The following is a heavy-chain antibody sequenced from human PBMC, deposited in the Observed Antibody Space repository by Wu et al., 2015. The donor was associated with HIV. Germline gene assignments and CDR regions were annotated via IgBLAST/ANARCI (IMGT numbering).Heavy chain of an antibody. CDR1: GYTLTELS. J-gene: IGHJ5*02. Sequence: QVQLVQSRAGVKKPGASVKVSCKGSGYTLTELSMHWVRQAPGKGLEWMGGFDPKHGEIIYAQKFQGRVTMTEDTSTDTAYMELISLKSEDTAVYYCVTSSGWSNSWFDPWGQGTLVTVSS. CDR3: VTSSGWSNSWFDP. CDR2: FDPKHGEI. V-gene: IGHV1-24*01. D-gene: IGHD6-19*01.